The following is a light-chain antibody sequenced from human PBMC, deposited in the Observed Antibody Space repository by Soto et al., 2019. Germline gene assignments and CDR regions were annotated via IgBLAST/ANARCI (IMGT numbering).Light chain of an antibody. CDR2: GNS. CDR1: SSNIGAGYD. V-gene: IGLV1-40*01. J-gene: IGLJ2*01. Sequence: QSVLTQPPSVSGAPGQRVTISCTGSSSNIGAGYDVHWYQQLPGTAPKLLIYGNSNRPSGVPYRFAGYKSGSSASLAITGLQAEDEADYYCQSYDSSLSGYVVFGGGTKLTV. CDR3: QSYDSSLSGYVV.